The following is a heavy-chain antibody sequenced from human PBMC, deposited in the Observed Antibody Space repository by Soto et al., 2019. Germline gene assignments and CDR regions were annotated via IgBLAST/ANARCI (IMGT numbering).Heavy chain of an antibody. CDR2: ISYDGSNK. D-gene: IGHD5-12*01. CDR1: GFTFSSYG. V-gene: IGHV3-30*18. J-gene: IGHJ6*02. CDR3: AKVGIVATIGDDDPPYYYYGMDV. Sequence: QVQLVESGGGVVQPGRSLRLSCAASGFTFSSYGMHWVRQAPGKGLEWVAVISYDGSNKYYADSVKGRFTISRDNSKNTLYLQMNSLRAEDTAVYYCAKVGIVATIGDDDPPYYYYGMDVWGQGTTVTVSS.